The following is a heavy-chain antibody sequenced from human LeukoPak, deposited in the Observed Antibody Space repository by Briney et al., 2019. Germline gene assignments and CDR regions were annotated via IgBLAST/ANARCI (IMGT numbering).Heavy chain of an antibody. CDR1: GYTFTSYG. CDR2: ISAYNGNT. D-gene: IGHD5-18*01. J-gene: IGHJ3*02. CDR3: ARDVKVQLWLPGAFDI. Sequence: ASVKVSGKASGYTFTSYGISWVRQAPGQGLEWMGWISAYNGNTNYAQKLQGRVTMTTDTSTSTAYMELRSLRSDDTAVYYCARDVKVQLWLPGAFDIWGQGTMVTVSS. V-gene: IGHV1-18*04.